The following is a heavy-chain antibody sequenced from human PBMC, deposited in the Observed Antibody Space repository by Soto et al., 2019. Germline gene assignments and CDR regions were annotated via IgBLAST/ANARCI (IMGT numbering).Heavy chain of an antibody. CDR1: GASISSFC. CDR3: VRDGTKTLRDWFDP. Sequence: PSETLSLTCTVSGASISSFCWSWVRKAAGKGLEWIGRIYATGTTDYNTSLKSRVMMPVDTSKKQFSLKLRSVSAADTAVYYCVRDGTKTLRDWFDPWGQGISVTVSS. J-gene: IGHJ5*02. CDR2: IYATGTT. D-gene: IGHD1-1*01. V-gene: IGHV4-4*07.